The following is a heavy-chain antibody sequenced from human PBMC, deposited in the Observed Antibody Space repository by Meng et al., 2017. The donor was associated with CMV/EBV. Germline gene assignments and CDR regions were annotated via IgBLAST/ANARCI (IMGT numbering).Heavy chain of an antibody. V-gene: IGHV4-61*08. CDR1: GGSISSGDYY. J-gene: IGHJ4*02. CDR2: IYYSGST. D-gene: IGHD1-26*01. Sequence: SETLSLTCTVSGGSISSGDYYWSWIRQPPGKGLEWIGYIYYSGSTYYNPSLKSRVTISVDTSKNQFSLKLSSVTAADTAVYYCARGLRGSYPLDYWGQGTLVTVSS. CDR3: ARGLRGSYPLDY.